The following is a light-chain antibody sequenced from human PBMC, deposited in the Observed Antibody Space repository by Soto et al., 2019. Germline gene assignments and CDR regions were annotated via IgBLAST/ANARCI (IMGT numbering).Light chain of an antibody. J-gene: IGLJ2*01. CDR3: CSYAGSSTLV. V-gene: IGLV2-23*02. Sequence: QSVLTQPASVSGSPGQSITISCTGTSSDVGSYNLVSWYQQHPGKAPKLMIYEVSKRPSGVSNRFSGSKSGNTAPLTISGLHAEDEADYYCCSYAGSSTLVFGGGTKLTVL. CDR2: EVS. CDR1: SSDVGSYNL.